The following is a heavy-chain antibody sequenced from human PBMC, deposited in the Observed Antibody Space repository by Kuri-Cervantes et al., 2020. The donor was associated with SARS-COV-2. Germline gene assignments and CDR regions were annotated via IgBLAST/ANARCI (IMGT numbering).Heavy chain of an antibody. D-gene: IGHD3-16*01. CDR3: AHTGAGDLFDY. Sequence: SGPTLVKPTQTLTLTCTFSGFSLTTIGVGVGWVRQPPGKALEWLALIFWNNNQRYSPSLESRLSITKDTSKNQVVLTMTNMDPVDTATYYCAHTGAGDLFDYWGQGTLVTVSS. V-gene: IGHV2-5*01. CDR1: GFSLTTIGVG. J-gene: IGHJ4*02. CDR2: IFWNNNQ.